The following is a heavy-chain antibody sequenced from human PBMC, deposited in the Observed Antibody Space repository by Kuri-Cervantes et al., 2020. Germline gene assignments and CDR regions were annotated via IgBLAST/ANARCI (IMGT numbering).Heavy chain of an antibody. Sequence: SETLSLTCAVYGGSFSGYYWSWIRQPPGKGLEWIGEINHSGSTNYNPSLKSRVTISVDTSKNQFSLKLSSVTAADTAVYYCAREPYGTGTYRTWFDPWGQGTLVTVSS. J-gene: IGHJ5*02. D-gene: IGHD3-10*01. CDR2: INHSGST. CDR1: GGSFSGYY. V-gene: IGHV4-34*01. CDR3: AREPYGTGTYRTWFDP.